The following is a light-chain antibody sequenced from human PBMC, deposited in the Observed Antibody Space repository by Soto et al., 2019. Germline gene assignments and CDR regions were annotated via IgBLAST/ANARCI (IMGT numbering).Light chain of an antibody. CDR2: DTS. Sequence: EIVLTQSPGTLSLSPGERATLSCRASQNVDTKYLAWYQHKPGQAPRLLIYDTSTRAAGIPARFTGSGSGTDFTLTISSLQSEDFAVYYCQQYNNRRSISFGQGTRLEIK. V-gene: IGKV3-15*01. J-gene: IGKJ5*01. CDR3: QQYNNRRSIS. CDR1: QNVDTKY.